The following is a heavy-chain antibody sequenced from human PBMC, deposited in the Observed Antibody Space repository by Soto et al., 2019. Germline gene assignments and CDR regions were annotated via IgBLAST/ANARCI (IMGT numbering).Heavy chain of an antibody. CDR3: ARTDYYDSSGHSVDY. CDR2: IYYSGST. J-gene: IGHJ4*02. V-gene: IGHV4-61*01. CDR1: GGSVSSGSYY. Sequence: SETLSLTCTVSGGSVSSGSYYWSWIRQPPGKGLEWIGYIYYSGSTNYNPSLKSRVTISVDTSKNQFSLKLSSVTAADTAVYYCARTDYYDSSGHSVDYWGQGTLVTVSS. D-gene: IGHD3-22*01.